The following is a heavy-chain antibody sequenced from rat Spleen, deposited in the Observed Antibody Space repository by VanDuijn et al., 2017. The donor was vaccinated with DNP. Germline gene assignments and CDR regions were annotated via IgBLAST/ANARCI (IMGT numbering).Heavy chain of an antibody. Sequence: EVQLVESGGGLVQPGRSLKLSCAASGFTFSNHGMAWVRQVPTKGLEWVASITSGGGYTYYRDSVKGRFTVSRDDAKSTLYLQMDSLRSEDTATYYCAKGLSFDYWGQGVMVTVSS. CDR2: ITSGGGYT. J-gene: IGHJ2*01. CDR3: AKGLSFDY. V-gene: IGHV5S13*01. D-gene: IGHD1-6*01. CDR1: GFTFSNHG.